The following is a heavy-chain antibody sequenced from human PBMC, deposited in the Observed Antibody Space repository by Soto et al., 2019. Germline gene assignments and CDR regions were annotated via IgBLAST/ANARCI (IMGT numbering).Heavy chain of an antibody. CDR3: ARMLVDSSGYYYGPYDY. V-gene: IGHV4-59*01. CDR2: IYYGGTT. J-gene: IGHJ4*02. CDR1: GGSFRPTY. D-gene: IGHD3-22*01. Sequence: TCTVSGGSFRPTYWSWIRQPPGKGLEWVGYIYYGGTTSYNPSLKGRVTISVDTSKNKFSLKLSSVTAADTAVYYCARMLVDSSGYYYGPYDYWGQGTLVTVSS.